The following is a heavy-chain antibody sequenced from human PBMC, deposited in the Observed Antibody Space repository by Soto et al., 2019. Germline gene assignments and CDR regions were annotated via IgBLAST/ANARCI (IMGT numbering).Heavy chain of an antibody. CDR2: ISYSGST. Sequence: QVQLQESGPGLVKPSETLSLTCTVSGGSISTYYWSWIRQPPGKGLEWIGYISYSGSTNYNPSLKSRLTIAADTSKNQFSLQLSSVTAADAAVYYCARGSSLYLFFDLWGRGTLVTVSS. J-gene: IGHJ2*01. CDR3: ARGSSLYLFFDL. D-gene: IGHD6-13*01. V-gene: IGHV4-59*01. CDR1: GGSISTYY.